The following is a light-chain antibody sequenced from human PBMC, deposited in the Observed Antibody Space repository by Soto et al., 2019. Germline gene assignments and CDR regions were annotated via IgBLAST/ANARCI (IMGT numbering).Light chain of an antibody. Sequence: DIQMTQSPSTLSASVGDRVTITCRASQSISSWLAWYQQKPGQAPKLLIYDASSLESGVPSRFSGRGSGTECTLTVSSLEPYCVGTYNCQQHKGYSLWTGGQGTKVEIK. J-gene: IGKJ1*01. CDR2: DAS. CDR3: QQHKGYSLWT. V-gene: IGKV1-5*01. CDR1: QSISSW.